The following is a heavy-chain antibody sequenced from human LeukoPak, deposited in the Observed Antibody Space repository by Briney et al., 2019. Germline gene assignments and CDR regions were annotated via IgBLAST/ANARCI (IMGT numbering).Heavy chain of an antibody. J-gene: IGHJ4*02. Sequence: GGSLRLSCAASGFTFSSYGMSWVRQAPGKGLEWVSAISGSGGSTYYADSVKGRFTISRDNSKNTLYLQMNSLRAEDTALYYCARDYFGSPSALDYWGQGTLVTVSS. D-gene: IGHD1-26*01. CDR3: ARDYFGSPSALDY. V-gene: IGHV3-23*01. CDR1: GFTFSSYG. CDR2: ISGSGGST.